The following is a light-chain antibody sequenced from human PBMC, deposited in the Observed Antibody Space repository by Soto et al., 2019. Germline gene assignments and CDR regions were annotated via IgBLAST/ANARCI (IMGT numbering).Light chain of an antibody. CDR3: SSYTSSSTLYV. CDR2: DVS. J-gene: IGLJ1*01. Sequence: LNRPAYGKGVAREGLPIFRNRTSSDVGGYNYVSWYQQHPGKAPKLMIYDVSNRPSGVSNRFSGSKSGNTASLTISGLQAEDEADYYCSSYTSSSTLYVFGTGTKVTVL. CDR1: SSDVGGYNY. V-gene: IGLV2-14*01.